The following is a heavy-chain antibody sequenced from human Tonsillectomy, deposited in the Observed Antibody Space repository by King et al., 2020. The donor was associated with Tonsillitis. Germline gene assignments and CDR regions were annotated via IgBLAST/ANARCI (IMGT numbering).Heavy chain of an antibody. V-gene: IGHV4-31*03. CDR3: GRYEGGVFDS. Sequence: QLQESGPGLVKPSQTLSLTCTVSGGSISGGAYYWSWIRQLPRKGLEGIGYIYNSDNHYYSPSLKSRLTISLTTSKNQFSLKLTSVTAADTAVYYCGRYEGGVFDSWGQGALVTVSS. CDR2: IYNSDNH. J-gene: IGHJ5*01. CDR1: GGSISGGAYY. D-gene: IGHD2-15*01.